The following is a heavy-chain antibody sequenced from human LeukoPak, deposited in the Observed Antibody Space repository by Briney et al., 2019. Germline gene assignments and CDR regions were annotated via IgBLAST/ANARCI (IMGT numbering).Heavy chain of an antibody. D-gene: IGHD6-19*01. Sequence: SVKVSCKASGGTFSSYAISWVRQAPGQGLEWMGGIIPIFGTANYAQKFQGRVTITADKSTSTAYMELSSLRSEDTAVYYCARDGYSSGWPFDYWGQGTLVTVSS. CDR1: GGTFSSYA. J-gene: IGHJ4*02. CDR2: IIPIFGTA. CDR3: ARDGYSSGWPFDY. V-gene: IGHV1-69*06.